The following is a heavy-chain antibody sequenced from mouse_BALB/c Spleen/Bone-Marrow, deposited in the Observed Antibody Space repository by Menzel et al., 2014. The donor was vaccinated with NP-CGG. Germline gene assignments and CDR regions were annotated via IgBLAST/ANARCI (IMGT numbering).Heavy chain of an antibody. CDR1: GYAFSSSW. CDR2: IYPGDGDT. Sequence: QVQLQQSGPELVKPGASVKISCKASGYAFSSSWMNWVKQRPGQGLEWIGRIYPGDGDTKCNGKFKGKATLTADKSSSTAYMQLSSLTSVDSAVYFCARPLNWDPYAMDYWGQGTSVTVSS. CDR3: ARPLNWDPYAMDY. D-gene: IGHD4-1*02. V-gene: IGHV1-82*01. J-gene: IGHJ4*01.